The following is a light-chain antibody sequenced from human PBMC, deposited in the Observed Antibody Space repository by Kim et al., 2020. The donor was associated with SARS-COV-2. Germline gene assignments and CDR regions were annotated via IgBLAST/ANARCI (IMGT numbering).Light chain of an antibody. CDR3: QQRSSWPLT. Sequence: LCPGERATISCRASECVSTYLAWYQQRYGQAPRVLIYDASNRATGIPARFSGSGFGTDFTLTISSLQPEDFAVYYCQQRSSWPLTFGGGTKVDIK. J-gene: IGKJ4*01. V-gene: IGKV3-11*01. CDR1: ECVSTY. CDR2: DAS.